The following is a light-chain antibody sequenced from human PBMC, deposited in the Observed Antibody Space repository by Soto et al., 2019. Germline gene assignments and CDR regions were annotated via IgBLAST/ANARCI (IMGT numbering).Light chain of an antibody. CDR3: QQYGGSPYT. CDR2: GVS. J-gene: IGKJ2*01. Sequence: EIVLTQSPGTLSLSPGERATLSCRASQTINSGLAWYQHKRGQAPRLLIYGVSVRAIGIPDRFGGSGSGTDFTLTISRLEPEDCAVYFCQQYGGSPYTFGQGTKVEIK. CDR1: QTINSG. V-gene: IGKV3-20*01.